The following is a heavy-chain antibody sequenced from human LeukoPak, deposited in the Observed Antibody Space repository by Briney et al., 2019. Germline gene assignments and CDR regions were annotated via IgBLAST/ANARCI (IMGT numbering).Heavy chain of an antibody. V-gene: IGHV3-74*01. J-gene: IGHJ4*02. D-gene: IGHD2-2*01. CDR1: GFTFSSYV. CDR2: VSHDGII. CDR3: ARGLPATLLDY. Sequence: GGSLRLSCETAGFTFSSYVMHWVRRTPGKGLVWVSRVSHDGIISYADSVKGRFTISRDNAKNSLYLQMNSLRAEDTAIYYCARGLPATLLDYWGQGTLVTVSS.